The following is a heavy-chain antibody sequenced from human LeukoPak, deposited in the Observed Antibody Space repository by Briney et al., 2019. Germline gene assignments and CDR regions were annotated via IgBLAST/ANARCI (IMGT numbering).Heavy chain of an antibody. J-gene: IGHJ4*02. D-gene: IGHD1-1*01. V-gene: IGHV3-30-3*01. CDR3: ARVLVQSHYYFDY. CDR1: GFTFSSYA. CDR2: ISYDGSNK. Sequence: PGGSLRLSCAASGFTFSSYAMHWVRQAPGKGLEWVAVISYDGSNKYYADSVKGRFTISRDNSKNTLYLQMNSLRAEDTAVYYCARVLVQSHYYFDYWGQGTLVTVSS.